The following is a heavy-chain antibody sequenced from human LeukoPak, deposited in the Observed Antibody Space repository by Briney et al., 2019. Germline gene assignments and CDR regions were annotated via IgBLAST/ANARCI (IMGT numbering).Heavy chain of an antibody. Sequence: PSVTLSLTCSVSGGSFNSGGSSWNWIRQPPGKGLEWMGHIYVSGSTFYDPSLKTRVTISLDRSKNQFSLKLTSVTAADTAVYYCARAGRFLEWLFSYYYMDVWGKGTTVTVSS. J-gene: IGHJ6*03. CDR2: IYVSGST. D-gene: IGHD3-3*01. CDR1: GGSFNSGGSS. V-gene: IGHV4-30-2*01. CDR3: ARAGRFLEWLFSYYYMDV.